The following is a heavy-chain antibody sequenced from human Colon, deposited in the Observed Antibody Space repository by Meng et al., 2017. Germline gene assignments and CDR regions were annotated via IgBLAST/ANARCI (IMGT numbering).Heavy chain of an antibody. CDR3: ARGSGVNLGRGAVGSFDS. CDR2: IGTEDDT. J-gene: IGHJ4*02. D-gene: IGHD3-10*01. CDR1: GFTISSYD. Sequence: GESLKISCVASGFTISSYDMHWVRQSTGETLEWGSGIGTEDDTHYAASVKGRFTISRQNARNSLELQMNSLRAGYTAVYYCARGSGVNLGRGAVGSFDSWGQGILVTVSS. V-gene: IGHV3-13*01.